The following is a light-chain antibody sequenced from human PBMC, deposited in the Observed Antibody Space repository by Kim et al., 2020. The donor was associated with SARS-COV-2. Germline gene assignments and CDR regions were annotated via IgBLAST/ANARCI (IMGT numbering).Light chain of an antibody. CDR2: QDN. CDR3: QTWDSSTVV. Sequence: VSPGQAASITCSGDKLGDKYTCWYQQKPGQSPVLVMYQDNKRPSGIPERFSGSNSGNTATLTISGTQAMDEADYFCQTWDSSTVVFGGGTKLTVL. J-gene: IGLJ2*01. V-gene: IGLV3-1*01. CDR1: KLGDKY.